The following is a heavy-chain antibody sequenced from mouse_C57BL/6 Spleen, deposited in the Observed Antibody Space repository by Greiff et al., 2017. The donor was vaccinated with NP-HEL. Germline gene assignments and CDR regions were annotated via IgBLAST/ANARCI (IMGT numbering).Heavy chain of an antibody. Sequence: LQQPGAELVRPGSSVKLSCKASGYTFTSYWMHWVKQRPIQGLEWIGNIDPSDSETHYNQKFKDKATLTVDKSSSTAYMQLSSLTSEDSAVYYCARWTIYYGNSFDYWGQGTTLTVSS. CDR3: ARWTIYYGNSFDY. D-gene: IGHD2-1*01. J-gene: IGHJ2*01. CDR1: GYTFTSYW. CDR2: IDPSDSET. V-gene: IGHV1-52*01.